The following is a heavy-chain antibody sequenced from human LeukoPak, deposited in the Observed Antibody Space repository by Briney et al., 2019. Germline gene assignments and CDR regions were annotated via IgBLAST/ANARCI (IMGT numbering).Heavy chain of an antibody. D-gene: IGHD6-19*01. CDR2: IRYDGSNK. CDR1: GFTFSSYG. V-gene: IGHV3-30*02. Sequence: PSGGSLRLSCAASGFTFSSYGIHWVRQAPGKGLEWVAFIRYDGSNKYYADPVKGRFTISRDNSKNMLYLQMNSLRVEDTAVYFCARADSSGWGGFDYWGQGTLVTVSS. J-gene: IGHJ4*02. CDR3: ARADSSGWGGFDY.